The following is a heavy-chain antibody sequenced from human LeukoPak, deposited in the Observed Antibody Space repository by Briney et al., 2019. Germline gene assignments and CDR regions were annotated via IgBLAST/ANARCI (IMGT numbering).Heavy chain of an antibody. Sequence: GGSLRLSCAASGFTFSNFWMSWVRQAQGKGLEWVANIKQDGFEKYYVDSVRGRFTISRDNAKNSLSLQMNSLRAEDTAVYYCARDGCTSTTCSTLGGFSSWGQGTLVTVSS. CDR3: ARDGCTSTTCSTLGGFSS. J-gene: IGHJ5*02. CDR2: IKQDGFEK. V-gene: IGHV3-7*01. CDR1: GFTFSNFW. D-gene: IGHD2-2*01.